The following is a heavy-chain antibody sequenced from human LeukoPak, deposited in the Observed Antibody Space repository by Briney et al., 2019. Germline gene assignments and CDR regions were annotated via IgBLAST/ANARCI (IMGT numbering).Heavy chain of an antibody. CDR1: GFTFSNYA. V-gene: IGHV3-23*01. CDR3: AKDPLYCSGGSCYDPASYNWNDDY. CDR2: ISGSGGST. Sequence: GGSLRLSCAASGFTFSNYAMSWVRQAPGKGLEWVSAISGSGGSTYHADSVKGRFTISRDNSKNTLYLQMNSLRAEDTAVYYCAKDPLYCSGGSCYDPASYNWNDDYWGQGTLVTVSS. D-gene: IGHD2-15*01. J-gene: IGHJ4*02.